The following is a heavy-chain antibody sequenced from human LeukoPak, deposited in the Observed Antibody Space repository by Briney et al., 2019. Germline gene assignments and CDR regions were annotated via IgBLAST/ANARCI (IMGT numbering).Heavy chain of an antibody. CDR1: GFRFNTYW. CDR2: IKQDGNEK. Sequence: PGGSLRLSCAASGFRFNTYWMSWVRQAPGKGLEWVANIKQDGNEKYYADSVKGRFTISRGNGKNSLDLQMNSLRADDTAVYYCARDTLGEGEDANYAVYYFDYWGQGTVVTVSS. J-gene: IGHJ4*02. D-gene: IGHD4/OR15-4a*01. CDR3: ARDTLGEGEDANYAVYYFDY. V-gene: IGHV3-7*01.